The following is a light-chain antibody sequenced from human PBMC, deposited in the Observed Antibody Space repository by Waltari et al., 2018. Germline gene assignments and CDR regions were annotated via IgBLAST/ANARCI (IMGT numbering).Light chain of an antibody. J-gene: IGLJ1*01. Sequence: QSDLTQPASVSGSPGQSITIPCTGSSNNIGFYDLVSWYQQHPGKAPKLILFDVIKRPSGVSDRFSGSKSGNTASLTISGLQTEDDADYYCCSYSGSGSFPYVFGPGTRVAVL. V-gene: IGLV2-23*02. CDR2: DVI. CDR3: CSYSGSGSFPYV. CDR1: SNNIGFYDL.